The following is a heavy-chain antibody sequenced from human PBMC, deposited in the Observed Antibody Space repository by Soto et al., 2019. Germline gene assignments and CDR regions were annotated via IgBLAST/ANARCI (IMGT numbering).Heavy chain of an antibody. CDR3: AKSGGAYGGNSVVCAFDI. Sequence: GGSLRLSCAAFGFTFSSYGMHWVRQAPGKGLEWVAVISYDGSNKYYADSVKGRFTISRDNSKNTLYLQMNSLRAEDTAVYYCAKSGGAYGGNSVVCAFDIWGQGTMVTVSS. CDR2: ISYDGSNK. J-gene: IGHJ3*02. CDR1: GFTFSSYG. V-gene: IGHV3-30*18. D-gene: IGHD4-17*01.